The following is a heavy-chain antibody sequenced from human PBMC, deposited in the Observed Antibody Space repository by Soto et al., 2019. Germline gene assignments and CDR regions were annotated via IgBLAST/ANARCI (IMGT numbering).Heavy chain of an antibody. V-gene: IGHV1-69*01. CDR2: IIPIFGTA. CDR3: ARGRARIAVAGISRYYGRDV. Sequence: QVQLVQSGAEVKKPGSSVKVSCKASGGTYSSYAISWVRQAPGQGLEWMGGIIPIFGTANYAQKFQGRVTITAYESTSTSYMELSSLRSEDTAVYFCARGRARIAVAGISRYYGRDVWGQGPTVTVSS. J-gene: IGHJ6*02. CDR1: GGTYSSYA. D-gene: IGHD6-19*01.